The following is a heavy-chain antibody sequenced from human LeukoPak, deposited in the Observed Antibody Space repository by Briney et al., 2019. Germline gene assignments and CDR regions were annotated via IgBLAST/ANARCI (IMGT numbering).Heavy chain of an antibody. J-gene: IGHJ4*02. Sequence: MSSETLSLTCTVSGGSFNSGYWSWLRQPLGKGLEWIGYIYYSGNTNYNPSLKSRVTISLDTSNNLFSLRLSSVTAADTAIYYCARDGAGRSFYYWGQGTLVTVSS. D-gene: IGHD6-13*01. V-gene: IGHV4-59*01. CDR3: ARDGAGRSFYY. CDR2: IYYSGNT. CDR1: GGSFNSGY.